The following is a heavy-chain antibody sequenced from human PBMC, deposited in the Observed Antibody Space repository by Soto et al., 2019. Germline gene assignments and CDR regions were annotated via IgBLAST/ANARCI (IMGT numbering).Heavy chain of an antibody. V-gene: IGHV3-7*01. CDR2: IKEDGNEK. CDR1: GFTFSNYW. J-gene: IGHJ5*02. CDR3: ATGGSRTGRFGT. Sequence: EVQLVESGGGLVRPGGSLRLSCVASGFTFSNYWMSWVRQAPGKGLEWVANIKEDGNEKYYVDSVKGRFTISRDNAKSSLCLQMHGLRVEDTAVYFCATGGSRTGRFGTWGRGSLVTVSS. D-gene: IGHD3-9*01.